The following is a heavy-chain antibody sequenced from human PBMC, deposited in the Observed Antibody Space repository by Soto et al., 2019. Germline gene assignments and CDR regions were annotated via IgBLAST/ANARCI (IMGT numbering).Heavy chain of an antibody. CDR1: GATFSTTG. CDR3: ARASPVICGGDPCYRLDSSFDS. D-gene: IGHD2-21*02. Sequence: QVQLVQSGAEVRKPGSSLRASCKSSGATFSTTGISWVRQAPGRGLEWMGGIIPLFGTPKYARKFQGRVSITADESTNTVYMELNSLRPDDAAVYYCARASPVICGGDPCYRLDSSFDSWGQGSLVIVSS. V-gene: IGHV1-69*01. J-gene: IGHJ5*01. CDR2: IIPLFGTP.